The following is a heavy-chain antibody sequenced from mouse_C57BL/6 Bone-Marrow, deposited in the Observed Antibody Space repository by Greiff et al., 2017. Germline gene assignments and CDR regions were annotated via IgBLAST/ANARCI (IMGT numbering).Heavy chain of an antibody. V-gene: IGHV3-6*01. CDR1: GYSITSGYY. J-gene: IGHJ2*01. D-gene: IGHD2-4*01. CDR2: ISYDGSN. CDR3: ARDQGLQFDY. Sequence: DVKLQESGPGLVKPSQSLSLTCSVTGYSITSGYYWNWIRQFPGNKLEWMGYISYDGSNNYNPSLKNRISITRDTSKNQFFLKLNSVTTEDTATYYCARDQGLQFDYWGQGTTLTVSS.